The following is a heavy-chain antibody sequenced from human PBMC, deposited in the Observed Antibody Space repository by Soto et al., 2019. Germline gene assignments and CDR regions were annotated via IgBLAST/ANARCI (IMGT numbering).Heavy chain of an antibody. J-gene: IGHJ6*02. D-gene: IGHD5-12*01. CDR3: TTVGSGYEVVDYYYGMDV. CDR1: GFTFSNAW. V-gene: IGHV3-15*01. CDR2: IKSKTDGGTT. Sequence: PGGSLRLSCAASGFTFSNAWMSWVRQAPGKGLEWVGRIKSKTDGGTTDYAAPVKGRFTISKDDSKNTLYLQMNSLKTEDTAVYYCTTVGSGYEVVDYYYGMDVWGQVTTVTVPS.